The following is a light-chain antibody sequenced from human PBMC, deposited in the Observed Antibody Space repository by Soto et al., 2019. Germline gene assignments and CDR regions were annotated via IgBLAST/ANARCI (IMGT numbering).Light chain of an antibody. J-gene: IGKJ1*01. CDR3: QHYVTYWET. CDR1: QSISGW. CDR2: DAS. Sequence: DIQMTQSPSTLSASVGDRVTITCRASQSISGWLAWYQQEPGKAPKLLIYDASSLASGVPSRFSGSRSGTEFSLTISSLQPDDCATYYCQHYVTYWETFGQGTKVDIK. V-gene: IGKV1-5*01.